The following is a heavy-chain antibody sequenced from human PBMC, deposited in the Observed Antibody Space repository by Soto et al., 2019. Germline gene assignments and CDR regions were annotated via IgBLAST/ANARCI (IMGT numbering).Heavy chain of an antibody. CDR1: GYPFTDLY. V-gene: IGHV1-2*02. D-gene: IGHD3-10*01. J-gene: IGHJ4*02. CDR2: IDPRSGAS. Sequence: ASVKVSCKSSGYPFTDLYIHWVRQAPGLGLEWMGWIDPRSGASRKTQRFQGRFTMTRDTSTNTVYMELSSLRSDDTAVHFCARDNYGPLDYWGQGTLVTVSS. CDR3: ARDNYGPLDY.